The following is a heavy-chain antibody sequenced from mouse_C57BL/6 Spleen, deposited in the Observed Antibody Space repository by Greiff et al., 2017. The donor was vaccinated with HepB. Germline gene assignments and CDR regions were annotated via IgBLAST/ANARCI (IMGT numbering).Heavy chain of an antibody. J-gene: IGHJ3*01. CDR3: ARGHYDYDVPFAY. Sequence: QVQLKQPGAELVMPGASVKLSCKASGYTFTSYWMPWVKQRPGQGLEWIGEIDPSDSYTNYNHKFKGKSTLTVDKSSSTAYMQLSSLTSEDSAVYYCARGHYDYDVPFAYWGQGTLVTVSA. CDR2: IDPSDSYT. CDR1: GYTFTSYW. D-gene: IGHD2-4*01. V-gene: IGHV1-69*01.